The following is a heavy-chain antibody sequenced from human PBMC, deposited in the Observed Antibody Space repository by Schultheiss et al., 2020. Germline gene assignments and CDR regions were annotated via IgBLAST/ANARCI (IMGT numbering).Heavy chain of an antibody. J-gene: IGHJ4*02. Sequence: GESLKISCKGSGYSFTSYWIGWVRQMPGKGLEWMGIIYPGDSDTRYSPSFQGQVTISADKSISTAYLQWSSLKASDTSMYYCARPRYSQYYYDSSGYYYFDYWGQGTLVTVSS. CDR3: ARPRYSQYYYDSSGYYYFDY. V-gene: IGHV5-51*01. CDR1: GYSFTSYW. CDR2: IYPGDSDT. D-gene: IGHD3-22*01.